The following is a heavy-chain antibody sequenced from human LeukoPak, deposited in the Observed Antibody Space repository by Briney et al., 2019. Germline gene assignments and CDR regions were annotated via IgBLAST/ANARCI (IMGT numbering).Heavy chain of an antibody. D-gene: IGHD4-17*01. CDR1: GYSISSGFY. CDR3: ARGMGYGDLGFDP. V-gene: IGHV4-38-2*02. J-gene: IGHJ5*02. Sequence: PSETLSLTCTVSGYSISSGFYWGWIRQPPGMGLEWIGNIHFSGSTHYNPSLKSRVTISVDTSKNQFSLKLSSVTAADTAVYYCARGMGYGDLGFDPWGQGTLVTVSS. CDR2: IHFSGST.